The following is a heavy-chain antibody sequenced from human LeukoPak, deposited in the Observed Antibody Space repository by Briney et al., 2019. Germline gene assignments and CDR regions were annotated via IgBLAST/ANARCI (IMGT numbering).Heavy chain of an antibody. D-gene: IGHD3-9*01. Sequence: ASVKVSCKVSGYTFTGYYWHWVRQAPGQGLEWMGWINPNSGGTNYAQKFQGRVTMTRDTSISTAYMELSRLRSDDTAVYYCARVRGSRYDILTGYYVFDPWGQGTLVTVSS. J-gene: IGHJ5*02. CDR1: GYTFTGYY. CDR2: INPNSGGT. CDR3: ARVRGSRYDILTGYYVFDP. V-gene: IGHV1-2*02.